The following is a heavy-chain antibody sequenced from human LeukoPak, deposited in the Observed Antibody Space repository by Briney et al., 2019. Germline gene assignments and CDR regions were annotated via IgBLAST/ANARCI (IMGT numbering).Heavy chain of an antibody. CDR1: GYTFTSYG. Sequence: ASVKVSCKASGYTFTSYGISWVRQAPGQGIEWMGWISAYNGNTNYAQKLQGRVTMTTDTSTSTAYMELRSLRSDDTAVYYCARVPGYYDSSGYVSLDYWGQGTLVTVSS. J-gene: IGHJ4*02. D-gene: IGHD3-22*01. CDR2: ISAYNGNT. CDR3: ARVPGYYDSSGYVSLDY. V-gene: IGHV1-18*01.